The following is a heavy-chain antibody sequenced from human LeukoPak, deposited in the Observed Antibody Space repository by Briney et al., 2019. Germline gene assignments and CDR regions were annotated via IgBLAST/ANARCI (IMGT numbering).Heavy chain of an antibody. V-gene: IGHV3-7*01. CDR1: GFPFDDYG. CDR3: ARVRAQQLVSYYYYYYYMDV. Sequence: PGGSLRISCAASGFPFDDYGMLWVRQAPGKGLEWVANIKQDGSEKYYVDSVKGRFTISRDNAKNSLYLQMNSLRAEDTAVYYCARVRAQQLVSYYYYYYYMDVWGKGTTVTISS. D-gene: IGHD6-13*01. J-gene: IGHJ6*03. CDR2: IKQDGSEK.